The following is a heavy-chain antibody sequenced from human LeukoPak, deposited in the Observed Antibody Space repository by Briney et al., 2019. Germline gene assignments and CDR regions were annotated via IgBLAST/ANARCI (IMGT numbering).Heavy chain of an antibody. CDR1: GYTFTSYG. CDR2: ISAYNGNT. V-gene: IGHV1-18*01. CDR3: ARVSGDGSGSYYTYYFDY. J-gene: IGHJ4*02. Sequence: ASVMVSCKASGYTFTSYGISWVRQAPGQGLEWMGWISAYNGNTNYAQKLQGRVTMTTDTSTSTAYMELRSLRSDDTAVYYCARVSGDGSGSYYTYYFDYWGQGTLVTVSS. D-gene: IGHD3-10*01.